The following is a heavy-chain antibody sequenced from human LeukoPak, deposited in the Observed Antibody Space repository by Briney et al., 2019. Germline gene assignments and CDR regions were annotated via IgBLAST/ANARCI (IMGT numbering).Heavy chain of an antibody. CDR2: IKPDGSEK. Sequence: GGSLRLSCVASGFTFSNFWMNWVRQAPAKGLEWLANIKPDGSEKYYVDSVKGRFTISRDNAKNSLYLQMNSLRVEDTAMYYCTRERTYNSEDYWGQGTLVTVSS. CDR1: GFTFSNFW. CDR3: TRERTYNSEDY. J-gene: IGHJ4*02. D-gene: IGHD1-14*01. V-gene: IGHV3-7*01.